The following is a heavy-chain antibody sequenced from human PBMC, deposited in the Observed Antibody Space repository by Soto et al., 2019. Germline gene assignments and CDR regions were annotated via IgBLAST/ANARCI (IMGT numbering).Heavy chain of an antibody. CDR2: IYYSGST. Sequence: QVQLQESGPGLVKPSETLSLTCTVSGGSISSYYWSWIRQPPGKGLEWIGYIYYSGSTNYNPSLKSRVTISVDTSKNQFSLKLSSVTAADTAVYYCARHDSGGSYYYYYMDVWGKGTTVTVSS. D-gene: IGHD2-15*01. CDR1: GGSISSYY. V-gene: IGHV4-59*08. J-gene: IGHJ6*03. CDR3: ARHDSGGSYYYYYMDV.